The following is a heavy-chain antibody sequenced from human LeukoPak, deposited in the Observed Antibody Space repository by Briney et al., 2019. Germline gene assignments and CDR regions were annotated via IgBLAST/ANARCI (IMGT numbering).Heavy chain of an antibody. Sequence: KPSETLSLTCTVSGGSISSSSYYWGWIRQPPGKGLEWIGSIYYSGSTYYNPSLKSRVTISVDTSKNQFSLKLSSVTAADTAVYYCARQRGLVPAAALADYWGQGTLVTVSS. D-gene: IGHD2-2*01. J-gene: IGHJ4*02. CDR2: IYYSGST. CDR1: GGSISSSSYY. V-gene: IGHV4-39*01. CDR3: ARQRGLVPAAALADY.